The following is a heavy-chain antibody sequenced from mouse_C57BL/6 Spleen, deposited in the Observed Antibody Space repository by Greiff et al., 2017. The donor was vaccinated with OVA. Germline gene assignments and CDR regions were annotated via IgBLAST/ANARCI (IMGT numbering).Heavy chain of an antibody. J-gene: IGHJ2*01. D-gene: IGHD2-4*01. V-gene: IGHV5-16*01. CDR2: INYDGSST. Sequence: EVKLVESEGGLVQPGSSMKLSCTASGFTFSDYYMAWVRQVPEKGLEWVANINYDGSSTYYLDSLKSRFIISRDNAKNILYLQMSSLKSEDTATYYCARVDDYDAVFDYWGQGTTLTVSS. CDR3: ARVDDYDAVFDY. CDR1: GFTFSDYY.